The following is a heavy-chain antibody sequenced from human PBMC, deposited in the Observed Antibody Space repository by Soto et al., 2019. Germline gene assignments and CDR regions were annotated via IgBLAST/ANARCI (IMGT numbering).Heavy chain of an antibody. CDR3: ARGDREDIAVVIGARPGEYGVDV. Sequence: GGSLRLSCAASGFTFRIYALHWVRQAPGKGLECVAVISYDGSNKFYRDSVKGRFTISRDNSKNTLYLQINSLRYEDTAVYYCARGDREDIAVVIGARPGEYGVDVWGQGTTVTVSS. CDR1: GFTFRIYA. V-gene: IGHV3-30-3*01. D-gene: IGHD2-15*01. CDR2: ISYDGSNK. J-gene: IGHJ6*02.